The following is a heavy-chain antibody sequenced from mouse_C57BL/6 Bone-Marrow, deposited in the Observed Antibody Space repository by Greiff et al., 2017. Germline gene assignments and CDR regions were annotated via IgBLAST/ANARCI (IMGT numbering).Heavy chain of an antibody. J-gene: IGHJ3*01. V-gene: IGHV1-82*01. CDR2: IYPGDGET. D-gene: IGHD1-1*01. CDR3: ARWLITTVRKFAY. Sequence: VQLQQSGPELVKPGASVKISCKASGYAFSSSWMNWVEQRPGKGLEWIGRIYPGDGETNYNGKFKGKATLTAYKSSSTAYMQLRSLTSEDSAVYFCARWLITTVRKFAYWGQGTLVTVSA. CDR1: GYAFSSSW.